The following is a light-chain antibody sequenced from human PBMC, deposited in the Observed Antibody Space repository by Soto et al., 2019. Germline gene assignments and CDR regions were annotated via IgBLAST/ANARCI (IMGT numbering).Light chain of an antibody. CDR1: NIGSKS. J-gene: IGLJ3*02. CDR2: YDS. CDR3: QVWDSSSDHFWV. Sequence: SYELTQPPSVSVAPGQTARITCGGNNIGSKSVHWYQQKPGQAPVLVIYYDSDRPSGIPERFSGSNSGNTATLTISRVEAGDEADYHCQVWDSSSDHFWVFGGGTKVTVL. V-gene: IGLV3-21*04.